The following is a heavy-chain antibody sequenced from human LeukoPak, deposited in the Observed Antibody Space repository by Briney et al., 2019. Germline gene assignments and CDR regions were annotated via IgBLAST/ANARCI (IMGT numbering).Heavy chain of an antibody. CDR1: GGSISSYY. CDR2: IYYSGST. CDR3: ARDGGYSYGYFDYYYYGMGV. J-gene: IGHJ6*02. D-gene: IGHD5-18*01. Sequence: PSETLSLTCTVSGGSISSYYWSWIRQPPGKGLEWIGYIYYSGSTNYNPSLKSRVTISVDTSKNQFSLKLSSVTAADTAVYYCARDGGYSYGYFDYYYYGMGVWGQGTTVTVSS. V-gene: IGHV4-59*01.